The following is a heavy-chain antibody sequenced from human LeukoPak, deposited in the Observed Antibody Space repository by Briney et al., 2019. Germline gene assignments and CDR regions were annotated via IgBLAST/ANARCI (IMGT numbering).Heavy chain of an antibody. CDR2: TNPNSGGT. V-gene: IGHV1-2*06. J-gene: IGHJ4*02. CDR1: GYTFTGYY. D-gene: IGHD5-12*01. Sequence: ASVKVSCKASGYTFTGYYMHWVRQAPGQGLEWMGRTNPNSGGTNYAQKFQGRVTMTRDTSISTAYMELSRLRSDDTAVYYCARERPLRSGYLFDYWGQGTLVTVSS. CDR3: ARERPLRSGYLFDY.